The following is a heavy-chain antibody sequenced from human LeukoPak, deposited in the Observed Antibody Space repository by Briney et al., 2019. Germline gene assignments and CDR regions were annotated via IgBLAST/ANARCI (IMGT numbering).Heavy chain of an antibody. Sequence: ASVKVSCKASGYAFTGYYMHWVRQGPGQGLEWMGWINPNSGNTGYAQKFQGRVTITRNTSISTAYMELSSLRSEDTAVYYCARGGGVGATPLDYWGQGTLVTVSS. CDR1: GYAFTGYY. V-gene: IGHV1-8*03. CDR3: ARGGGVGATPLDY. J-gene: IGHJ4*02. CDR2: INPNSGNT. D-gene: IGHD1-26*01.